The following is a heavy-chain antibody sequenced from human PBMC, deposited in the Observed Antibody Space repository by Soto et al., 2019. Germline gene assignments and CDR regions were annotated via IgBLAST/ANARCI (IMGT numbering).Heavy chain of an antibody. V-gene: IGHV4-59*01. J-gene: IGHJ5*02. CDR2: IYYSATT. CDR1: GGSISSYY. D-gene: IGHD2-2*01. Sequence: QVQLQESGPGLVKPSETLSLTCTVSGGSISSYYWSWIRQPPGKGLEWIGYIYYSATTNYNPSLKSRVTISVDTSKAQFSLKLTSVTAADTAVYYCAIALWGPAGHITWFDPWGQGTLVTVSS. CDR3: AIALWGPAGHITWFDP.